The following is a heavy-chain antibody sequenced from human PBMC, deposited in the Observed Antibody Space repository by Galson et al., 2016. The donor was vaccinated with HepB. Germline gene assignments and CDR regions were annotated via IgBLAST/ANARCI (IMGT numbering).Heavy chain of an antibody. CDR1: GGSISSFY. J-gene: IGHJ5*02. D-gene: IGHD3-10*01. V-gene: IGHV4-59*01. Sequence: TLSLTCRVSGGSISSFYWSWIRQPPGKGLEWIGYISYNGIPKYNPSLKSRVTISVDTSRKLVSLRLTSVTAADTAVYYCARDLHSGGLPWSGIDPWGQGTLVTVSS. CDR2: ISYNGIP. CDR3: ARDLHSGGLPWSGIDP.